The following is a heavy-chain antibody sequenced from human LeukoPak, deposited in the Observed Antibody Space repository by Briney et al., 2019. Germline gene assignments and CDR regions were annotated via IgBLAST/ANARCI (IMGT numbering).Heavy chain of an antibody. Sequence: GESLKISCKASGYLFTSCWISWVRQMPGKGLEWMGRIDPSDSYTNYSPSFQGHVTISADNSISTAYLQWNSLQASDTATYYCARRAYCGGDCFRDFDYWGQGTLVTVSS. CDR2: IDPSDSYT. V-gene: IGHV5-10-1*01. CDR3: ARRAYCGGDCFRDFDY. CDR1: GYLFTSCW. J-gene: IGHJ4*02. D-gene: IGHD2-21*02.